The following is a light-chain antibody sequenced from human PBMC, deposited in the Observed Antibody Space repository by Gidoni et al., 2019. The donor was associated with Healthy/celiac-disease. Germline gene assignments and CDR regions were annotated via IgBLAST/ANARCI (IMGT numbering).Light chain of an antibody. J-gene: IGLJ3*02. CDR3: AAWDDSLSGLWV. CDR2: RNN. V-gene: IGLV1-47*01. Sequence: QSVLTQPPSASGTPGHTVTISRSGSSSHIGSTYVYWYQQLPGTAPKLLLYRNNQRPSGVPDRFSGSKSGTSPSLAISGLRSEDEADYYCAAWDDSLSGLWVFGGGTKLTVL. CDR1: SSHIGSTY.